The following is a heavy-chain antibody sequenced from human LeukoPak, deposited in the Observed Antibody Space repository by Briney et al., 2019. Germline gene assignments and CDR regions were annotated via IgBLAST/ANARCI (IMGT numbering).Heavy chain of an antibody. J-gene: IGHJ4*02. Sequence: PGRSLRLSCAASGFTFSSYGMHWVRQAPGKGLEWVAVISYDGSSKYYADSVKGRFTISRDNSKNTLYLQMNSLRAEDTAVYYCALLYSSGWSTDYWGQGTLVTVSS. CDR3: ALLYSSGWSTDY. CDR2: ISYDGSSK. CDR1: GFTFSSYG. D-gene: IGHD6-19*01. V-gene: IGHV3-30*03.